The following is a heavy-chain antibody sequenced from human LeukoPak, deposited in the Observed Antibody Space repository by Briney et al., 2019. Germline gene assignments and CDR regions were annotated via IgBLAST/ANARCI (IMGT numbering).Heavy chain of an antibody. J-gene: IGHJ5*02. CDR3: ARDAAGYDP. CDR2: IKEDGTKK. CDR1: GFTFNTFW. V-gene: IGHV3-7*01. Sequence: GSLRLSCAASGFTFNTFWMSWVRQTPGKGLEWVANIKEDGTKKYYVDSVKGRFSISRDNAENSLYLQMNSLRAEDTAVYYCARDAAGYDPWGQGTLVTVSS. D-gene: IGHD6-13*01.